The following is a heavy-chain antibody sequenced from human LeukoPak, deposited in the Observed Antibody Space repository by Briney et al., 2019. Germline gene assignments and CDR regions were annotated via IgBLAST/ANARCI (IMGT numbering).Heavy chain of an antibody. J-gene: IGHJ6*03. V-gene: IGHV3-20*04. CDR1: GFTFDDYG. Sequence: GGSLRLSCAASGFTFDDYGMSWVRQAPGKGLEWVSGINWNGGSTGYADSVKGRFTISRDNAKSSLYLQMNSLRAEDTALYYCAREVVPAAMVRYYYMDVWGKGTTVTVSS. D-gene: IGHD2-2*01. CDR3: AREVVPAAMVRYYYMDV. CDR2: INWNGGST.